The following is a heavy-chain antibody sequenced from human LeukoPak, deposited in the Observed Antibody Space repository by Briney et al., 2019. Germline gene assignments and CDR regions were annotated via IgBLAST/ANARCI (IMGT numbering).Heavy chain of an antibody. CDR3: ARSRADSSSWYYFDY. D-gene: IGHD6-13*01. J-gene: IGHJ4*02. Sequence: GASVKVSCKASGYTFTSYGISWVRQAPGQRLEWMGWISAYNGNTNYAQKLQGRVTMTTDTSTSTAYMELRSLRSDDTAVYYCARSRADSSSWYYFDYWGQGTLVTVSS. V-gene: IGHV1-18*01. CDR1: GYTFTSYG. CDR2: ISAYNGNT.